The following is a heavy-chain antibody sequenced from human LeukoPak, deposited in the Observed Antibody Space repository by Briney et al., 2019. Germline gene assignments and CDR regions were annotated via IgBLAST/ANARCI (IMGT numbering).Heavy chain of an antibody. V-gene: IGHV4-34*01. CDR2: IYHSGST. CDR3: ASDTMVRGVN. Sequence: SETLSLTCAVYGGSFSGYYWSWIRQPPGKGLEWIGSIYHSGSTYYNPSLKSRVTISVDTSKNQFSLKLSSVTAADTAVYYCASDTMVRGVNWGQGTLVTVSS. J-gene: IGHJ4*02. CDR1: GGSFSGYY. D-gene: IGHD3-10*01.